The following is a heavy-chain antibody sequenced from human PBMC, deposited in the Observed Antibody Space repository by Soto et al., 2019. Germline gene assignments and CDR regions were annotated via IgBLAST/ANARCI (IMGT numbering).Heavy chain of an antibody. Sequence: PVGSLRLSCVGSGFTFSTYSINWVRQAPGKGLEWVSSISSRSDIYSADSVQGRFTISRDNAKNSVSLQMNSLRAEDTAVYYCAREYTAWPLAYGLDVWGQGTTVTVSS. D-gene: IGHD2-2*02. CDR3: AREYTAWPLAYGLDV. V-gene: IGHV3-21*01. CDR2: ISSRSDI. CDR1: GFTFSTYS. J-gene: IGHJ6*02.